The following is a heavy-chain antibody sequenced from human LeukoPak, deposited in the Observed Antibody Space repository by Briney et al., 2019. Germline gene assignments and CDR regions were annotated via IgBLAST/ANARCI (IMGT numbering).Heavy chain of an antibody. J-gene: IGHJ4*02. CDR1: GFTFSSYG. D-gene: IGHD6-19*01. CDR3: AKGQWLVQNYFDY. V-gene: IGHV3-30*02. Sequence: GGSLRLSCAASGFTFSSYGMHWVRQAPGKGLEWVAFIRYDGSNKYYADSVKGRFTISRDNSKNTLYLQMNSLRAEGTAVYYCAKGQWLVQNYFDYWGQGTLVTVSS. CDR2: IRYDGSNK.